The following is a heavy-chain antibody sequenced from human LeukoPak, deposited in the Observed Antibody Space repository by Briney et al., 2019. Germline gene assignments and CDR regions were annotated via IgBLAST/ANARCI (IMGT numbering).Heavy chain of an antibody. Sequence: GASVKVSCTASGYTFNSYDINWVRQATGQGLEWMGWMNPNSGNTGYAQKFQGRVTITRNTSISTAYMELSSLRSEDTALYYCARGSYDACDYWGQGTLVTVSS. D-gene: IGHD5-18*01. CDR2: MNPNSGNT. CDR3: ARGSYDACDY. J-gene: IGHJ4*02. CDR1: GYTFNSYD. V-gene: IGHV1-8*03.